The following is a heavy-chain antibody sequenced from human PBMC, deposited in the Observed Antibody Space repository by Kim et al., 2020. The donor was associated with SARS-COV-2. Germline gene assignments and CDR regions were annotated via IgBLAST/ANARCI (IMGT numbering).Heavy chain of an antibody. CDR1: GFTFSSYA. CDR3: ANRGKGHCSGGSCYGPFDI. J-gene: IGHJ3*02. CDR2: ISGSGGST. V-gene: IGHV3-23*01. Sequence: GGSLRLSCAASGFTFSSYAMSWVRQAPGKGLEWVSTISGSGGSTYYADSVKGRFTISRDNSKNTLYLQMNSLRAEDTAIYYCANRGKGHCSGGSCYGPFDIWGQGTMVTVSS. D-gene: IGHD2-15*01.